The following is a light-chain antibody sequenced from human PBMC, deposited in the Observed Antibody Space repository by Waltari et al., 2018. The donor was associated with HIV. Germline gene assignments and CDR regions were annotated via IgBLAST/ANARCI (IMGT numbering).Light chain of an antibody. CDR2: SLP. J-gene: IGLJ2*01. Sequence: QSVLTQPPPVSGTPGQRVTISCSGTTSTFGTKIVNWYHQFPEVAPNVLLHSLPQRPSGVPDRFSGSKSGTSASLVISGLQAEDEAHYYCSAWIDTLNGLIFGGGTTLTVL. CDR1: TSTFGTKI. V-gene: IGLV1-44*01. CDR3: SAWIDTLNGLI.